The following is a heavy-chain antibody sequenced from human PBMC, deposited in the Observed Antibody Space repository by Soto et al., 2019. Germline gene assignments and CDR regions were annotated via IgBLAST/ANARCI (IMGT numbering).Heavy chain of an antibody. V-gene: IGHV3-48*04. D-gene: IGHD4-17*01. J-gene: IGHJ3*02. CDR3: ARDRLIGDYDAFDI. Sequence: GGSLRLSCAASGFTFSSYSMNWVRQAPGKGLEWVSYISSSSSTIYYADSVKGRFTISRDNAKNSLYLQMNSLRAEDTAVYYCARDRLIGDYDAFDIWGQGTMVTVSS. CDR1: GFTFSSYS. CDR2: ISSSSSTI.